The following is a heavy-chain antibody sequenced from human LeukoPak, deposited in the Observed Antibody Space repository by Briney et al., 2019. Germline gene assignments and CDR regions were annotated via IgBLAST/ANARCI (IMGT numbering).Heavy chain of an antibody. CDR3: ARPLSASSGWYRY. CDR2: IKQDGSEK. J-gene: IGHJ4*02. D-gene: IGHD6-19*01. CDR1: GGSFSGYY. Sequence: ETLSLTCAVYGGSFSGYYWSWVRQAPGKGLEWVANIKQDGSEKYYVDSVKGRFTISRDNVKNSLFLQMDSLKGEDTAVYYCARPLSASSGWYRYWGQGTLVTVSS. V-gene: IGHV3-7*01.